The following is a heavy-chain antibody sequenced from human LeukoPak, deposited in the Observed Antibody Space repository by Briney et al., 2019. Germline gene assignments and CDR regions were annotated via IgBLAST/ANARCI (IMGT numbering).Heavy chain of an antibody. D-gene: IGHD4-17*01. CDR2: ISSSGYRT. CDR3: AKDVDYGDYVVY. CDR1: GFTFSNYA. Sequence: GGSLRLSCAASGFTFSNYAMSWVRQAPGRGPEWVSAISSSGYRTYYADSVKGRFTISRDNSKNTLYLQMNGLRAEDTAIYYCAKDVDYGDYVVYWGQGTLVTVSS. V-gene: IGHV3-23*01. J-gene: IGHJ4*02.